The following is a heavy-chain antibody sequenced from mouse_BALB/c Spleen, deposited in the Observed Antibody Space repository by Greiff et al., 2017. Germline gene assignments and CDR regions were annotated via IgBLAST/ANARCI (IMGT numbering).Heavy chain of an antibody. CDR2: IRNKANGYTT. CDR3: ARDMITTDYYFDY. J-gene: IGHJ2*01. Sequence: EVKLVESGGGLVQPGGSLRLSCATSGFTFTDYYMSWVRQPPGKALEWLGFIRNKANGYTTEYSASVKGRFTISRDNSQSILYLQMNTLRAEDSATYYCARDMITTDYYFDYWGQGTTLTVSS. CDR1: GFTFTDYY. V-gene: IGHV7-3*02. D-gene: IGHD2-4*01.